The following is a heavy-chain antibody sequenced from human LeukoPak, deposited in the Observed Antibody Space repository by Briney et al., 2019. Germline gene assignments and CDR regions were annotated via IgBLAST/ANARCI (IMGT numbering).Heavy chain of an antibody. J-gene: IGHJ3*02. V-gene: IGHV4-34*01. D-gene: IGHD3-10*02. CDR1: GGSFSGYY. CDR3: ARSRVFRDAFDI. CDR2: INHSGST. Sequence: SETLSLTCAVYGGSFSGYYWGWIRQPPGKGLEWVGEINHSGSTNYNPSLKSRVTISVDTSKNQFSLKLSSVTAADTAVYYCARSRVFRDAFDIWGQGTMVTVSS.